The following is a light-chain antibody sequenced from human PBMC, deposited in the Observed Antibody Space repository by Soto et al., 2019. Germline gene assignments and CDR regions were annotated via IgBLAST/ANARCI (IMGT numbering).Light chain of an antibody. CDR3: SSYTSSSPYV. Sequence: QSVLTQPASVSGSLRQSITISCTGTSSDVGGFNYVSWYQLHPGKAPKLMIYEVSNRLSGVSNRFSGSKSGNTASLTISGLQAEDEADYYCSSYTSSSPYVFGTGTKVTVL. V-gene: IGLV2-14*01. CDR2: EVS. J-gene: IGLJ1*01. CDR1: SSDVGGFNY.